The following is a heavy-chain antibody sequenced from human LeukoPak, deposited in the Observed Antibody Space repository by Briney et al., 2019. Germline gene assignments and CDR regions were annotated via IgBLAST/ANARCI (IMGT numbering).Heavy chain of an antibody. J-gene: IGHJ1*01. D-gene: IGHD3-10*01. CDR3: ARDSPARGDPPPH. Sequence: ASVKVSCKASGYTFTNYDINWVRQATGQGLEWMGWMNPNSGNTGYAQKFQGRVTMTRNIPISTAYMELSSLRSEDTAVYYCARDSPARGDPPPHWGQGTLVTVSS. V-gene: IGHV1-8*01. CDR1: GYTFTNYD. CDR2: MNPNSGNT.